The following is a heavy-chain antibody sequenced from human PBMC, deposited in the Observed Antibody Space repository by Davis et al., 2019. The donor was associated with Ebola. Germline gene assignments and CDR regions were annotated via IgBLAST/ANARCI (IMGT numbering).Heavy chain of an antibody. CDR3: AREGERWLQLYYYYGMDV. V-gene: IGHV1-69*13. CDR2: IIPIFGTA. J-gene: IGHJ6*02. CDR1: GYTFTSYG. Sequence: SVKVSCKASGYTFTSYGISWVRQAPGQGLEWMGGIIPIFGTANYAQKFQGRVTITADESTSTAYMELSSLRSEDTAVYYCAREGERWLQLYYYYGMDVWGQGTTVTVSS. D-gene: IGHD5-24*01.